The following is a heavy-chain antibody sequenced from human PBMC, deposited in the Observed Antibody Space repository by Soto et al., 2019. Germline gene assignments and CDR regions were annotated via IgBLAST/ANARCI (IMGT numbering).Heavy chain of an antibody. Sequence: SETLSLTCTGSGCSISRYYWSWIRQPPGKGLEWIGYIYYSGSTNYNPSLKSRVTISVDTSKNQFSLKLSSVTAADTAVYYCAREAVVRGDYYGMDVWGQGTTVTVSS. CDR3: AREAVVRGDYYGMDV. V-gene: IGHV4-59*01. J-gene: IGHJ6*02. CDR2: IYYSGST. D-gene: IGHD3-10*01. CDR1: GCSISRYY.